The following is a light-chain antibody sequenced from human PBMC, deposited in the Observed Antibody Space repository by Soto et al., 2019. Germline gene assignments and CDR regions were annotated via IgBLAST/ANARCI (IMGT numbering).Light chain of an antibody. V-gene: IGKV1-39*01. CDR1: QSISSF. CDR3: QQSYSTPPT. CDR2: GAS. J-gene: IGKJ1*01. Sequence: DIQMTQSPSSLSASVGDSVTITCRASQSISSFLNWYQHKPGKAPKVLIYGASRLQSGVPTRFSGSGYGTDFTLTISSLHPEDFATYFCQQSYSTPPTFGQGTRVEIK.